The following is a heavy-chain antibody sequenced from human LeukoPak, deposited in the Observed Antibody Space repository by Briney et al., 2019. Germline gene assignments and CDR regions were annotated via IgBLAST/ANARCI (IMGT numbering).Heavy chain of an antibody. CDR1: GGSFSGYY. CDR2: INHSGST. V-gene: IGHV4-34*01. Sequence: SETLSLTCAVYGGSFSGYYWSWIRQPPGRGLEWIGEINHSGSTNYNPSLKSRVTISVDSSKNQFSLKLSSVTAADTAVYYCARDRPPYSSGPGAFDYWGQGTLVTVSS. J-gene: IGHJ4*02. D-gene: IGHD6-19*01. CDR3: ARDRPPYSSGPGAFDY.